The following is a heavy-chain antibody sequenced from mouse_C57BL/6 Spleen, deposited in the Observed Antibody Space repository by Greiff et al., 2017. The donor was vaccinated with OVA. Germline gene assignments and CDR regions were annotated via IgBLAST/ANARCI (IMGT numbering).Heavy chain of an antibody. CDR2: ISSGGSYT. CDR3: ARHYYGSSYEDYAMDY. Sequence: EVQLVESGGDLVKPGGSLKLSCAASGFTFSSYGMSWVRQTPDKRLEWVATISSGGSYTYYPDSVKGRFTISRDNAKNTLYLQMSSLKSEDTAMYYCARHYYGSSYEDYAMDYWGQGTSVTVSS. D-gene: IGHD1-1*01. CDR1: GFTFSSYG. J-gene: IGHJ4*01. V-gene: IGHV5-6*01.